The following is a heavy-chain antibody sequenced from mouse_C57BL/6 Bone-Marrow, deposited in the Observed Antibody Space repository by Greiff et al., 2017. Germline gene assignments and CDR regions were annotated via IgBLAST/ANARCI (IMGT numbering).Heavy chain of an antibody. Sequence: EVMLVESGGDLVKPGGSLKLSCVASGFTFSSYGMSWVRQTPDKRLEWVATISSGGSYTYYPDSVKGRFTISRDNAKNTLYLQMSSLKSEDTAMYYCARQPGSFDYWGQGTTLTVSS. V-gene: IGHV5-6*01. CDR1: GFTFSSYG. CDR3: ARQPGSFDY. D-gene: IGHD2-2*01. CDR2: ISSGGSYT. J-gene: IGHJ2*01.